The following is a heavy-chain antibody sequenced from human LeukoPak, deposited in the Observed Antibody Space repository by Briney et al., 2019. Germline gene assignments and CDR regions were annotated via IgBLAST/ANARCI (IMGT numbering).Heavy chain of an antibody. CDR1: GFTFSNYW. CDR2: INSDGINT. D-gene: IGHD3-22*01. CDR3: ARDLGQYYDTSDDWFDP. J-gene: IGHJ5*02. V-gene: IGHV3-74*01. Sequence: GGSLRLSCAASGFTFSNYWMHWVRQAPGKGLVWVSRINSDGINTSYADSVKGRFTISRDNAKNTLNLQMNSLRAEDTAVYYCARDLGQYYDTSDDWFDPWGQGTLVTVSS.